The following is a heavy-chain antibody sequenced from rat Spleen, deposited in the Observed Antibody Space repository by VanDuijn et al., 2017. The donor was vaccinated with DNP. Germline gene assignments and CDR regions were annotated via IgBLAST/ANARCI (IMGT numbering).Heavy chain of an antibody. J-gene: IGHJ2*01. Sequence: EVQLVESGGGLVQPGRSLKLSCAASGFTFSDYYMAWVRQAPTKGLEWVAAFTTSGVTTFYRDSVKGRFIVSRDNAKSTLNLHMDSLRSEDTATYYCARQGYYSSYISDYFDYWGQGVMVTVSS. CDR1: GFTFSDYY. CDR3: ARQGYYSSYISDYFDY. V-gene: IGHV5-25*01. D-gene: IGHD1-2*01. CDR2: FTTSGVTT.